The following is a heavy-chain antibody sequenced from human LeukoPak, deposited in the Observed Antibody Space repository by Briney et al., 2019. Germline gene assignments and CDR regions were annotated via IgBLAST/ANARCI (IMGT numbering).Heavy chain of an antibody. CDR3: AREGGWGPTDYGDHVY. CDR1: GYTFTGYY. J-gene: IGHJ4*02. V-gene: IGHV1-2*02. CDR2: INPNSGGT. D-gene: IGHD4-17*01. Sequence: GASVKVSCKASGYTFTGYYMHWVRQAPGQGLEWMGWINPNSGGTNYAQKFQGRVTMTTDTSTNTAYMELRSLRSDDTAVYYCAREGGWGPTDYGDHVYWGQGTLVTVSS.